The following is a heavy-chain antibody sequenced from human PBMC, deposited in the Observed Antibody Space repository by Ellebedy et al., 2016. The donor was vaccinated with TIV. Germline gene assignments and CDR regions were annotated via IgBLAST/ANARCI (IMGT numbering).Heavy chain of an antibody. CDR1: GFTFSESA. J-gene: IGHJ5*02. V-gene: IGHV3-30*01. CDR3: AREGHSTNWGYNWFDP. CDR2: VSQNRNNK. D-gene: IGHD7-27*01. Sequence: GESLKISCAASGFTFSESAMHWVRQAPGKGLEWVAVVSQNRNNKYYGDSVKGRFTVSRDNSKTTLYLEMDSLTPDDTAMYFCAREGHSTNWGYNWFDPWGQGTLVAVSA.